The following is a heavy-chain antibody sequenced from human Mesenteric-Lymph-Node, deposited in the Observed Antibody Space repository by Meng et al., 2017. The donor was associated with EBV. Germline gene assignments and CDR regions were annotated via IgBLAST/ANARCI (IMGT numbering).Heavy chain of an antibody. CDR3: ARRLIAARGYRGRWFDP. CDR1: GWSFSGYY. J-gene: IGHJ5*02. CDR2: INHSGSP. D-gene: IGHD6-6*01. V-gene: IGHV4-34*01. Sequence: QLQLQQWGEVLLQPAEHPSRNRAVYGWSFSGYYWSWIRQPPGKGLEWIGEINHSGSPNYNPSLKSRVTISVDTSKNQFSLKLSSVTAADTAVYYCARRLIAARGYRGRWFDPWGQGTLVTVSS.